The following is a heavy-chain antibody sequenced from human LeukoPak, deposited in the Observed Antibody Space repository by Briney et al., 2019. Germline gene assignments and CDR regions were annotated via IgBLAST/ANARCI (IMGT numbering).Heavy chain of an antibody. CDR3: APRGAHGY. J-gene: IGHJ4*02. V-gene: IGHV3-48*03. D-gene: IGHD4/OR15-4a*01. Sequence: QSGGSLGLSCAASGFTFSSYEMNWVRQAPGKGLEWVSYISSSGSTIYYADSVKGRFTISRDNATNSVYLQMNSLGVEDTGVYYCAPRGAHGYWGQGTLVTVSS. CDR1: GFTFSSYE. CDR2: ISSSGSTI.